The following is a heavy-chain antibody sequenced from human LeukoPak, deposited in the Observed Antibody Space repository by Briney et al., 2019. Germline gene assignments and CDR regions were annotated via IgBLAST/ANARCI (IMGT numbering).Heavy chain of an antibody. D-gene: IGHD3-10*01. CDR3: ARDQYYYGSGSLHMDV. CDR1: GGSISSYY. J-gene: IGHJ6*03. CDR2: IYTSGST. Sequence: PSETLSLTCTVSGGSISSYYWSWIRQPAGKGLEWIGRIYTSGSTNYNPSLKSRVTMSVDTSKNQFSLKLSSETAADTAVYYCARDQYYYGSGSLHMDVWGKGTTVTISS. V-gene: IGHV4-4*07.